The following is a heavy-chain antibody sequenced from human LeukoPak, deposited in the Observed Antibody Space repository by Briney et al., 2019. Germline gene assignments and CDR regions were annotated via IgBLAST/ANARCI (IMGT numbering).Heavy chain of an antibody. CDR1: GFTFSGSA. J-gene: IGHJ3*02. CDR2: IRSKANSYAT. D-gene: IGHD3-9*01. V-gene: IGHV3-73*01. Sequence: GGSLRLSCAASGFTFSGSAMHWVRQASGKGLEWVGRIRSKANSYATAYAASVKGRFTISRDDSKNTAYLQMNSLKTEDTAVYYCTRRTDYDILTGDAFDIWGQGTMVTVSS. CDR3: TRRTDYDILTGDAFDI.